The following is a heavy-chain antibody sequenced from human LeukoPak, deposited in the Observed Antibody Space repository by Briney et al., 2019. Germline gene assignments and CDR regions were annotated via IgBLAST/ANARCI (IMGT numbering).Heavy chain of an antibody. CDR2: IYYSGST. CDR1: GGSISSYY. V-gene: IGHV4-59*08. CDR3: ARQTRMGSSWSSFDY. J-gene: IGHJ4*02. D-gene: IGHD6-13*01. Sequence: SETLSLTCTASGGSISSYYWSWIRQPPGEGLEWIGYIYYSGSTNYNPPLKSRVTISVDTSKNQFSLKLSSVTAADTAVYYCARQTRMGSSWSSFDYWGQGTLVTVSS.